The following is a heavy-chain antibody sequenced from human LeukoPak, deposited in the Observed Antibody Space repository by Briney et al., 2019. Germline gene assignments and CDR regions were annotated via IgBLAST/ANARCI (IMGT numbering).Heavy chain of an antibody. Sequence: GGSLRLSCAAAGFTFSSYWMSWVRQAPGKGLEWVANINQDGSEKYYVDSVKGRFTISRDNAENSVYLQMNSLRADDTAVYYCAVYCSGGSCFRNWGQGTLVTVSS. V-gene: IGHV3-7*05. CDR3: AVYCSGGSCFRN. CDR1: GFTFSSYW. D-gene: IGHD2-15*01. CDR2: INQDGSEK. J-gene: IGHJ4*02.